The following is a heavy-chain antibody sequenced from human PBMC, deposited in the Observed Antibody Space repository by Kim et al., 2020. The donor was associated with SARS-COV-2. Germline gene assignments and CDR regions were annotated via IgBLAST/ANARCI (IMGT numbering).Heavy chain of an antibody. CDR3: AKSFSGSYFGYDY. V-gene: IGHV3-30*18. Sequence: GGSLRLPCAASGFTFNTYGMHWVCQAPGKGLEWVAVISYDGSHKYYEDSVKGRFTISRDNSKNTLYLQMNSLRIEDTAVYYCAKSFSGSYFGYDYWGQGTLVTVS. D-gene: IGHD1-26*01. CDR1: GFTFNTYG. CDR2: ISYDGSHK. J-gene: IGHJ4*02.